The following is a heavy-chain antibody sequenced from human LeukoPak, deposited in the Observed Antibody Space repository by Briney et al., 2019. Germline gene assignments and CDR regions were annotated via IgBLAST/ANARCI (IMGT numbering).Heavy chain of an antibody. J-gene: IGHJ4*02. CDR1: GYSFTNYW. D-gene: IGHD1-26*01. V-gene: IGHV5-51*01. CDR3: ARSSGTYRSFDY. CDR2: IYPGDSDT. Sequence: TGESPKISCKGSGYSFTNYWIGWVRRMPGKGLEWLGIIYPGDSDTRYSPSFQGQVTISTDKSISTAYLQWSSLKASDTAMYYCARSSGTYRSFDYWGQGTLVTVSS.